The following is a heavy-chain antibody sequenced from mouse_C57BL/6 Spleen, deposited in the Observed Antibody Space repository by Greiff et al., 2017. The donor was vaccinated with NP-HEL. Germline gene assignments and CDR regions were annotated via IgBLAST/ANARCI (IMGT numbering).Heavy chain of an antibody. J-gene: IGHJ2*01. V-gene: IGHV1-50*01. Sequence: QVQLQQSGAELVKPGASVKLSCKASGYTFTSYWMQWVKQRPGQGLEWIGEIDPSDSYTNYNQKFKGKATLTVDTSSSTAYMQLSSLTSEDSAFYYCARSGFITTVVAHFDYWGQGTTLTVSS. CDR3: ARSGFITTVVAHFDY. CDR2: IDPSDSYT. D-gene: IGHD1-1*01. CDR1: GYTFTSYW.